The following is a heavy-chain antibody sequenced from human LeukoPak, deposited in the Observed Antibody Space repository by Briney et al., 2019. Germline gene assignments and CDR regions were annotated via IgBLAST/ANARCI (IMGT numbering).Heavy chain of an antibody. V-gene: IGHV1-69*02. CDR3: ARFYYDQGDAFDI. Sequence: SVKVSCKASGGTFSSYTISWVRQAPGQGLEWMGRIIPILGIANYAQKFQGRVTITADKSTSTAYMELSSLRSEDTAVYDCARFYYDQGDAFDIWGQGTMLTVSS. D-gene: IGHD3-22*01. J-gene: IGHJ3*02. CDR2: IIPILGIA. CDR1: GGTFSSYT.